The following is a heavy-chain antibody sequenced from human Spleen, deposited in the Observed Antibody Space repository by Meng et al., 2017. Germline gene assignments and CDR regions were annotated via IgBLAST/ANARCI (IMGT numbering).Heavy chain of an antibody. J-gene: IGHJ6*02. CDR3: ARGADSGSCYSCYYGMDV. D-gene: IGHD1-26*01. V-gene: IGHV3-11*01. CDR1: GFTFSDFP. CDR2: IPNSDSSI. Sequence: GESLKISCAASGFTFSDFPMHWIRQAPGKGLEWISYIPNSDSSIYYADSVKGRFTISRDNTKNSLYLQMNSLRADDTAVYYCARGADSGSCYSCYYGMDVWGQGTTVTVSS.